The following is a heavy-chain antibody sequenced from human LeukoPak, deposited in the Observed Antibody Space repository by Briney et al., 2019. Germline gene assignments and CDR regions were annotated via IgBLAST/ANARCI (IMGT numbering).Heavy chain of an antibody. CDR2: VSSNEGT. J-gene: IGHJ4*02. D-gene: IGHD3-10*01. CDR1: GGSISSGGYY. CDR3: ARVRSYYGSVTGKSYYFDY. V-gene: IGHV4-61*08. Sequence: PSETLSLTCTVSGGSISSGGYYWSWIRQPPGEGLEWIGYVSSNEGTNYNPSLKSRVTILVDTSKNQFSLKLSSVTAADTAVYYCARVRSYYGSVTGKSYYFDYWGQGTLVTVSS.